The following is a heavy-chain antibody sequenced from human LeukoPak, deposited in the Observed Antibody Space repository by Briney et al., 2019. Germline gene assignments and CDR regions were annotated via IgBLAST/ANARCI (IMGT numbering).Heavy chain of an antibody. CDR2: FYTSGST. V-gene: IGHV4-61*02. D-gene: IGHD5-24*01. CDR1: GGSISSGSYY. CDR3: ARGRDGYNFLNRGEYYYFDY. J-gene: IGHJ4*02. Sequence: SQTLSLTCSVSGGSISSGSYYWSWIRQPAGKGLEWIGRFYTSGSTNYNPSLKSRVTISVDTSKNQFSLKLNSVTAADTAVYYCARGRDGYNFLNRGEYYYFDYWGQGTLVTVSS.